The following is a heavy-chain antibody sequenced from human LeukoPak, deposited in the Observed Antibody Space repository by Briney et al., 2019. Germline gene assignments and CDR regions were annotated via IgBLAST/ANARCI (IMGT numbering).Heavy chain of an antibody. CDR3: ARTGYYDSSAFGI. CDR1: GGSMSSGRYY. Sequence: PSETLSLTCTVSGGSMSSGRYYWSWIRQPAGNGLGWIGRIYTSGNTDYNPSLKSRVTISVDTSKNQFSLKLRSVTAADTAVYYCARTGYYDSSAFGIWGQGTMVTVSS. V-gene: IGHV4-61*02. CDR2: IYTSGNT. D-gene: IGHD3-22*01. J-gene: IGHJ3*02.